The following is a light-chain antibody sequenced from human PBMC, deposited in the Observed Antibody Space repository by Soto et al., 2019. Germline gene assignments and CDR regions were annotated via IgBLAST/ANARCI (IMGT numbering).Light chain of an antibody. Sequence: QSALTQPPSASGSPGQSVTISCTGTSSDVGGYNYVSWYQQHPGKAPKLMIYEVSKRPSGVPDRFSGSKSGNTASLTVSGLQAEDEADYYCSSYAGSNPFKGFGTGTKLTVL. CDR2: EVS. J-gene: IGLJ1*01. CDR3: SSYAGSNPFKG. V-gene: IGLV2-8*01. CDR1: SSDVGGYNY.